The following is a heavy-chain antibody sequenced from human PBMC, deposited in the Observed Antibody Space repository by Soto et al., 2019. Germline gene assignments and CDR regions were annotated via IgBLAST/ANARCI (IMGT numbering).Heavy chain of an antibody. J-gene: IGHJ5*02. CDR2: INHSGTT. D-gene: IGHD1-1*01. V-gene: IGHV4-34*01. Sequence: SETLSLTCGVYGGSFSGYQWNWTRQSPGQGLEWIGEINHSGTTKYNPSLESRINLSVDTSKKQFSLKMFSVTAADTAIYYCARGWRFDPWGQGTQVTVSS. CDR1: GGSFSGYQ. CDR3: ARGWRFDP.